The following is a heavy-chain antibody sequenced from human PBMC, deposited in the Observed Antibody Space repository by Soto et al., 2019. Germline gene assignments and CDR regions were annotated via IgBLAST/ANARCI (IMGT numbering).Heavy chain of an antibody. CDR3: ARILASRPNWFDP. J-gene: IGHJ5*02. D-gene: IGHD6-13*01. Sequence: QVTLKESGPVLVKPTETLTLTCTVSGFSLSNARMGVSWIRQPPGKALEWLAHIFSNDEKSYSTSLKSRLTXSXDXXKSQVVLTMTNMDPVDTATYYCARILASRPNWFDPWGQGTLVTVSS. V-gene: IGHV2-26*01. CDR2: IFSNDEK. CDR1: GFSLSNARMG.